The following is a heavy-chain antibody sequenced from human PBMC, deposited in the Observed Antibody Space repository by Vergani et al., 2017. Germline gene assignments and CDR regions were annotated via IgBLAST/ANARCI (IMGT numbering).Heavy chain of an antibody. V-gene: IGHV4-34*01. CDR2: INHSGST. CDR3: ARGTEEWCGELVVYYYGMDV. J-gene: IGHJ6*02. D-gene: IGHD3-10*01. CDR1: GGSFSGYY. Sequence: QVQLQQWGAGLLKPSETLSLTCAVYGGSFSGYYWSWIRQPPGKGLEWIGEINHSGSTHYNPSLKSRVTIAVDTSKNQFSLKLSSVTAADTAVYYCARGTEEWCGELVVYYYGMDVWGQGSTVTVSS.